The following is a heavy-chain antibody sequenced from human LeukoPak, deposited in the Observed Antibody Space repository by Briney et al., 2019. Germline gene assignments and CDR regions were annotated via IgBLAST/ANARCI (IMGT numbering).Heavy chain of an antibody. V-gene: IGHV3-33*08. CDR1: GFTFSSYA. J-gene: IGHJ6*02. Sequence: GGSLRLSCAASGFTFSSYAMTWVRQAPGKGLEWVALIWYDGSNAYYADSVKGRFTISRDNSKNTVYLQVNSLRAEDTAVYYCARDRILAGVDVWGQGTTVIVSS. D-gene: IGHD2/OR15-2a*01. CDR2: IWYDGSNA. CDR3: ARDRILAGVDV.